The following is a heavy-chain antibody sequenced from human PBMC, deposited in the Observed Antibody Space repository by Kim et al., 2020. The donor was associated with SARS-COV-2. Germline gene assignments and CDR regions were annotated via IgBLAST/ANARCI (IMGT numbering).Heavy chain of an antibody. D-gene: IGHD1-26*01. CDR3: GKKLKPGGMNV. V-gene: IGHV3-9*01. J-gene: IGHJ6*02. Sequence: DYADSVKDRFTIDRDKAKKSLYLKMNDLRPEDTALYYCGKKLKPGGMNVWGQGTRVIVSS.